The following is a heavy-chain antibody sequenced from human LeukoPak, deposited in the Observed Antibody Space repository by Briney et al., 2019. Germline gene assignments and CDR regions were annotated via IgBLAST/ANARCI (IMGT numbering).Heavy chain of an antibody. CDR2: TIPILGIA. V-gene: IGHV1-69*04. D-gene: IGHD1-26*01. Sequence: SVKVSCKASGGTFSSYAISWVRQAPGQGLEWMGRTIPILGIANYAQKFQGRVTITADKSTSTAYMELSSLRSEDTAVYYCARRGSYSLSWFDPWGQGTLVTVSS. J-gene: IGHJ5*02. CDR1: GGTFSSYA. CDR3: ARRGSYSLSWFDP.